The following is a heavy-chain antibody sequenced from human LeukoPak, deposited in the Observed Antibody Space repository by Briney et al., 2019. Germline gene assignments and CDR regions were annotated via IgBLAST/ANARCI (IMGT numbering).Heavy chain of an antibody. D-gene: IGHD6-19*01. Sequence: PSQTLSLTCTVSGGSISSGNYYWSWIRQPAGKGLEWIGRIYASGSTNYNPSLKSRVTISVDTSKNQFSLKLSSVTAADTAVYYCARVSRGQQWGVDYYYYYMGVWGKGTTVTVSS. CDR3: ARVSRGQQWGVDYYYYYMGV. CDR2: IYASGST. V-gene: IGHV4-61*02. J-gene: IGHJ6*03. CDR1: GGSISSGNYY.